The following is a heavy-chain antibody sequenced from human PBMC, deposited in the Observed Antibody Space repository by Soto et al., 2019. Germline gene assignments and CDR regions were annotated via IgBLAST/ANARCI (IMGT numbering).Heavy chain of an antibody. J-gene: IGHJ4*02. CDR3: ARVRLPWKLDY. V-gene: IGHV5-51*01. CDR2: IYPGDSDT. Sequence: GESLKISCKGSGYSFTIYCIGWVLQMPGKGLEWMGIIYPGDSDTRYSPSFQGQVTISADKSISTAYLQWSSLKASDTAMYYCARVRLPWKLDYWGQGTLVTVSS. CDR1: GYSFTIYC. D-gene: IGHD1-1*01.